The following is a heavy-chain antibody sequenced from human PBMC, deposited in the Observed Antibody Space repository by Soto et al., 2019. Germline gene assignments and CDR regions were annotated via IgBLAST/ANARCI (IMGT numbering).Heavy chain of an antibody. D-gene: IGHD6-19*01. CDR2: IYYSGST. J-gene: IGHJ5*02. V-gene: IGHV4-30-4*01. Sequence: SETLSLTCTVSGGSISRGDYYWSWIRQPPGKGLEWIGYIYYSGSTYYNPSLKSRVTISVDTSKNQFSLKLSSVTAADTAVYYCARVEIAVAEPWGQGTLVTVSS. CDR1: GGSISRGDYY. CDR3: ARVEIAVAEP.